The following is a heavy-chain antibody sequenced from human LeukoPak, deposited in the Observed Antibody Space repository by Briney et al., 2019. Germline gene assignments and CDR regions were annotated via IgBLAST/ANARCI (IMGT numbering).Heavy chain of an antibody. V-gene: IGHV1-18*01. CDR3: ARIVGSYHIIGRYMDV. J-gene: IGHJ6*03. Sequence: ASVKVSCKASGYTFTSYGISWVRQAPGQGLEWMGWISAYSGNTNYAQKLQGRVTMTTDTSTSTAYMELRSLRSDDTAVYYCARIVGSYHIIGRYMDVWGKGTTVTVSS. CDR1: GYTFTSYG. D-gene: IGHD1-26*01. CDR2: ISAYSGNT.